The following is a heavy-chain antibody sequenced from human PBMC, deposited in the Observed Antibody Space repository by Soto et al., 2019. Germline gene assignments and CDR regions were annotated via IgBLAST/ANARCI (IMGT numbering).Heavy chain of an antibody. Sequence: GGSLRLSCAASGFTVSSNYMSWVRQAPGKGLEWVSVIYSGGSTYYADSVKGRFTTSRDNSKNTLYLQMNSLRAEDTAVYYCARIIYDSSGYAALRGAFDIWGQGTMVTVSS. CDR3: ARIIYDSSGYAALRGAFDI. J-gene: IGHJ3*02. V-gene: IGHV3-53*01. CDR1: GFTVSSNY. CDR2: IYSGGST. D-gene: IGHD3-22*01.